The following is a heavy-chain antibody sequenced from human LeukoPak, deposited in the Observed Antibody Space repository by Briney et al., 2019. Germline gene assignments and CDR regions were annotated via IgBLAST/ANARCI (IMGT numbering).Heavy chain of an antibody. CDR3: ASRGGY. D-gene: IGHD3-10*01. CDR2: ISSEGTFK. J-gene: IGHJ4*02. V-gene: IGHV3-30-3*01. Sequence: GGSLRLSCVGSGFTFNSYAFHWVRQAPGKGLEWVAVISSEGTFKYYADSVKGRFTISRDKSKNTLYLQMNSLRAEDTAVYYCASRGGYWGQGTLVTVSS. CDR1: GFTFNSYA.